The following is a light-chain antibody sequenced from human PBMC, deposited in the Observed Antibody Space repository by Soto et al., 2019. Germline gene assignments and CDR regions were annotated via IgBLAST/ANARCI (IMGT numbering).Light chain of an antibody. CDR1: QTVSSSY. CDR2: GAS. V-gene: IGKV3-20*01. CDR3: QQYGSSPRT. J-gene: IGKJ1*01. Sequence: EIVLTQSPGTPSLTPGERATLSCRASQTVSSSYLAWYQQKLGQAPRLLIYGASNRATGIPDRFSGSGSGTDFTLTISRLEPEDFAVYYCQQYGSSPRTFSQGTKV.